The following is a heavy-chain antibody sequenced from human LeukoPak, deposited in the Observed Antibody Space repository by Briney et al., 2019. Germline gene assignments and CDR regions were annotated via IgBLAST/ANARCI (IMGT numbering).Heavy chain of an antibody. CDR2: INPNSGGT. V-gene: IGHV1-2*02. D-gene: IGHD3-10*01. CDR1: GYTFTGYY. CDR3: ARDRDYYGSGSLAHDY. J-gene: IGHJ4*02. Sequence: ASVKVSCKASGYTFTGYYMHWVRQAPGQGLEWMGWINPNSGGTNYAQKFQGRVTMTRDTSISTAYMELSRLTSDDTAVYYCARDRDYYGSGSLAHDYWGQGTLVTVSS.